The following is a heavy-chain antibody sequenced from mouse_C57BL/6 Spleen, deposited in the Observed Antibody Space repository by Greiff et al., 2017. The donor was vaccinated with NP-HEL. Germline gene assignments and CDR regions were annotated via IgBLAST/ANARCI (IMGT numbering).Heavy chain of an antibody. D-gene: IGHD2-4*01. J-gene: IGHJ4*01. Sequence: EVKLQESGPGLVKPSQSLSLTCSVTGYSITSGYYWNWIRQFPGNKLEWMGYISYDGSNNYKPSLKNRISITRDTSKNQFFLKLNSVTTEDTATYYCARGDYHYAMDYWGQGTSVTVSS. V-gene: IGHV3-6*01. CDR3: ARGDYHYAMDY. CDR1: GYSITSGYY. CDR2: ISYDGSN.